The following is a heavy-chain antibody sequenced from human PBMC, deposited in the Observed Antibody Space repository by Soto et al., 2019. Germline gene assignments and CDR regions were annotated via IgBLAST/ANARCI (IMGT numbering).Heavy chain of an antibody. CDR3: VKGGEMATIFDI. J-gene: IGHJ3*02. CDR1: GFTFSSYA. Sequence: GGSLRLSCSASGFTFSSYAMHWVRQAPGKGLEYVSAISSNGGSTYYADSVKGRFTISRDNSKNTLYLQVSSLRAEDTAVYYCVKGGEMATIFDIWGQGTMVTVSS. V-gene: IGHV3-64D*08. D-gene: IGHD5-12*01. CDR2: ISSNGGST.